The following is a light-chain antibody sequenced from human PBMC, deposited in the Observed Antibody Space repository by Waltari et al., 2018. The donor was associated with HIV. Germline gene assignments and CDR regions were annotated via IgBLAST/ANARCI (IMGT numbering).Light chain of an antibody. CDR2: EGS. J-gene: IGLJ2*01. V-gene: IGLV2-23*01. CDR3: CSYAGSSTYVV. Sequence: QSALTPPASVSGSPGQSITISCTGTSSDVGSYNIVSWYQQHPGKAPKLMIYEGSKRPSGVSNRFSGSKSGNTASLTISGLQAEDEADYYCCSYAGSSTYVVFGGGTKLTVL. CDR1: SSDVGSYNI.